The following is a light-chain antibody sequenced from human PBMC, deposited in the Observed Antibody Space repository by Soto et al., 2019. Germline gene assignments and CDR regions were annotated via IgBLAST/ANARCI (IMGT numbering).Light chain of an antibody. CDR2: SNN. CDR1: SSNFGSNS. CDR3: AAWDDSLSGPV. Sequence: QSVVTQPPSASGTPGQRVTISCSGSSSNFGSNSVNWYHHLPGTAPKLLIYSNNQRPSGVPDRFSGSKSGTSASLAISGLQSEDEADYYYAAWDDSLSGPVFGGGTKLTVL. V-gene: IGLV1-44*01. J-gene: IGLJ3*02.